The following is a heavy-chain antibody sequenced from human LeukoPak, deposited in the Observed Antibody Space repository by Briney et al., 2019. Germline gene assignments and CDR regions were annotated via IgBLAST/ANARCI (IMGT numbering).Heavy chain of an antibody. D-gene: IGHD6-19*01. CDR3: AKSSGWNYYYYYMDV. J-gene: IGHJ6*03. Sequence: GGSLRLSCAASGFTFSNYGMNWVRQAPGKGREWVSSISSSSSYIYYADSVKGRFTISRDNAKNSLYLQMNRLRAEDTAVYYCAKSSGWNYYYYYMDVWGKGTTVIASS. CDR2: ISSSSSYI. CDR1: GFTFSNYG. V-gene: IGHV3-21*01.